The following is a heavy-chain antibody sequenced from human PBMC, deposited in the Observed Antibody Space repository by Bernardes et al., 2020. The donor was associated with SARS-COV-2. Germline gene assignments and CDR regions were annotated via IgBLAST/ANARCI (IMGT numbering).Heavy chain of an antibody. CDR3: AGLAAYYYYYGMDV. Sequence: GGSLRLSCAASGFTFSDYYMSWIRQAPGKGLEWVSYISSSGSTIYYADSVKGRFTISRDNAKNSLYLQMNSLRAEDTAVYYCAGLAAYYYYYGMDVWGQGTTVTVSS. CDR2: ISSSGSTI. V-gene: IGHV3-11*01. J-gene: IGHJ6*02. D-gene: IGHD2-15*01. CDR1: GFTFSDYY.